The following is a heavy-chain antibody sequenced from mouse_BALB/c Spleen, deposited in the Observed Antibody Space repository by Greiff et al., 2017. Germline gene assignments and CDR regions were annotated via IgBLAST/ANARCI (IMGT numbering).Heavy chain of an antibody. CDR1: GFTFSSFG. J-gene: IGHJ2*01. CDR3: ARGEGNYVDY. V-gene: IGHV5-17*02. CDR2: ISSGSSTI. Sequence: VQLKQSGGGLVQPGGSRKLSCAASGFTFSSFGMHWVRQAPEKGLEWVAYISSGSSTIYYADTVNGRFTISRDNPKNTLFLQMTSLRSEDTAMYYCARGEGNYVDYWGQGTTLTVSS. D-gene: IGHD2-14*01.